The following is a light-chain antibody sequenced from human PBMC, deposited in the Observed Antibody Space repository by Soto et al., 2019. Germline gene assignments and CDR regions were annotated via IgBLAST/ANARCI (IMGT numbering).Light chain of an antibody. CDR2: GAS. CDR1: QSVSSSY. J-gene: IGKJ5*01. Sequence: EIVLTQSPGTLSLSPGERATLSCRASQSVSSSYLAWYQQKPGQAPRLLIYGASSRATGIPDRFSGSGSGTDFTLTISRLEPEDFAVYYCQQYNNWPITVGQGTRLEI. V-gene: IGKV3-20*01. CDR3: QQYNNWPIT.